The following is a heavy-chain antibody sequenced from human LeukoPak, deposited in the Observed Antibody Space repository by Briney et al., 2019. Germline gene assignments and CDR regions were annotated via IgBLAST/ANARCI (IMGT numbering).Heavy chain of an antibody. J-gene: IGHJ3*02. D-gene: IGHD3-22*01. CDR2: IYYSGST. CDR3: ARGGMYYYDSSGYYYPGAFDI. CDR1: GGSFSGYY. Sequence: SETLSLTCAVYGGSFSGYYWSWIRQPPGKGLEWIGYIYYSGSTNYNPSLKSRVTISVDTSKNQFSLKLSSVTAADTAVYYCARGGMYYYDSSGYYYPGAFDIWGQGTMVTVSS. V-gene: IGHV4-59*01.